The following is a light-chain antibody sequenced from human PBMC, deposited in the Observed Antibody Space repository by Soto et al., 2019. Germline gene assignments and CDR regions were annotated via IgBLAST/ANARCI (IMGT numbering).Light chain of an antibody. CDR1: SSDVGYYTF. CDR2: EVS. J-gene: IGLJ2*01. CDR3: SSYTTSSTVI. V-gene: IGLV2-14*01. Sequence: QSVLTQPASVSGSPGQSITISCTGTSSDVGYYTFVSWYQQHPGKAPKLLSYEVSNRPSGVSNRFSGSKSGNTASLTISGLRAEDEADYFCSSYTTSSTVIFGGGTKLTVL.